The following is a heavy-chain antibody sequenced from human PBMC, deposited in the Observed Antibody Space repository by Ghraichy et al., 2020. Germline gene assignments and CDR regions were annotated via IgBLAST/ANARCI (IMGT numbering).Heavy chain of an antibody. CDR2: IDWDEDK. CDR1: GFSLSTSGMR. J-gene: IGHJ6*02. Sequence: SGPTLVKPTQTLILTCTFSGFSLSTSGMRVSWIRQPPGKALEWLARIDWDEDKFYSTSLKTRLTISKDTSKNQVVLTMTNMDPVDTATYYCARIDGSGGMDVWGQGTTVTVSS. CDR3: ARIDGSGGMDV. D-gene: IGHD2-15*01. V-gene: IGHV2-70*04.